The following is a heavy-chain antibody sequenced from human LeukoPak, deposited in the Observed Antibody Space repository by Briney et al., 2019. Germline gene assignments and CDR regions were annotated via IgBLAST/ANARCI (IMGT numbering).Heavy chain of an antibody. J-gene: IGHJ4*02. Sequence: GGSLRLSCEASGFSFSNAWMSWVRQAPGKGLEWIGRIKNNTDGGRTENDAHVKDRIIILRDDSETTVYLPMNSLKIEDTAVYSCTTGAYDYGSGTYFSGYWGLGTLVTVSS. CDR2: IKNNTDGGRT. D-gene: IGHD3-10*01. CDR3: TTGAYDYGSGTYFSGY. CDR1: GFSFSNAW. V-gene: IGHV3-15*01.